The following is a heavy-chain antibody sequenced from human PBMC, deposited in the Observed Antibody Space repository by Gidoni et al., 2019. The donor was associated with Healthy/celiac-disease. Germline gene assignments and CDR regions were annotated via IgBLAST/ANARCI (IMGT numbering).Heavy chain of an antibody. Sequence: QVQLVESGGGVVQPGRSLRLSCAASGSTCSSYGMHWVRQAPGKGLEWVAVIWYDGSNKYYADSVKGRFTISRDNSKNTLYLQMNSLRAEDTAVYYCARDRIDYYGSAYGMDVWGQGTTVTVSS. CDR1: GSTCSSYG. D-gene: IGHD3-10*01. J-gene: IGHJ6*02. CDR3: ARDRIDYYGSAYGMDV. CDR2: IWYDGSNK. V-gene: IGHV3-33*01.